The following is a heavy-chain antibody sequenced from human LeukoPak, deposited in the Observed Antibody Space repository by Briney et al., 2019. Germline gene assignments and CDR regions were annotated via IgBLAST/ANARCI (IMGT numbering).Heavy chain of an antibody. CDR1: GFTFSSYS. CDR2: ISSSSSYI. CDR3: ARGIQLWTIYYYYGMDV. Sequence: GGSLRLSCAASGFTFSSYSMNWVRQAPGKGLEWVSSISSSSSYIYYADSVKGRFTISRDNAKNSLYLQMNSLRAEDTAVYYCARGIQLWTIYYYYGMDVWGQGTTVTVSS. V-gene: IGHV3-21*01. D-gene: IGHD5-18*01. J-gene: IGHJ6*02.